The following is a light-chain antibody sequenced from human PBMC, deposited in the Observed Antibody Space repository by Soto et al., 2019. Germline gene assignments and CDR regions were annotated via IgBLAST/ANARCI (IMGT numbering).Light chain of an antibody. J-gene: IGKJ5*01. CDR2: AAS. CDR1: QSISNY. Sequence: DIQMTQSASSLSASVGDRFTITCRASQSISNYLNWYQQKPGKAPNLLIHAASSLQSGVPPRFSGSGSGTDFTLTISSLQPEDFAAYFCQQSYRNPITFGQGTRLEIK. CDR3: QQSYRNPIT. V-gene: IGKV1-39*01.